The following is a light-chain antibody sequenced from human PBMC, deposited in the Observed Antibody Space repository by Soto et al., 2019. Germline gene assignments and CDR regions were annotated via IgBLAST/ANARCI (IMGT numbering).Light chain of an antibody. CDR1: QSVSNNY. V-gene: IGKV3-20*01. CDR2: GAS. J-gene: IGKJ1*01. CDR3: QQYGSSGT. Sequence: EIGSTQSPGTLSLSPGERDTLSCRASQSVSNNYLAWYQQKPGQAPRLLIYGASNRATGIPDRFSGSGSGTDFTLTISRLEPEDFAVYYCQQYGSSGTFGQGTKVDIK.